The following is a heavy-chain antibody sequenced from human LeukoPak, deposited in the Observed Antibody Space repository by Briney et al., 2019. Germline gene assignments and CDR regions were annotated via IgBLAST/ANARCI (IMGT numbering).Heavy chain of an antibody. D-gene: IGHD3-22*01. V-gene: IGHV3-23*01. CDR3: AKDQHYDSSGYNHAFDY. Sequence: GGSLRLSCAASGFTFSSYAMSWVRQAPGKGLEWVSAISGSGGSTYYADSVKGRFTISRDNSKNTLYLQMNSLRAEDTAVYYCAKDQHYDSSGYNHAFDYWGQGTLVTVSS. CDR2: ISGSGGST. J-gene: IGHJ4*02. CDR1: GFTFSSYA.